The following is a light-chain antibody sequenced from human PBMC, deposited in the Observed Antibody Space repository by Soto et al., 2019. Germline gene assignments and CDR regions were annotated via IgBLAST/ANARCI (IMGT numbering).Light chain of an antibody. CDR1: SSDVGGYNS. J-gene: IGLJ1*01. V-gene: IGLV2-14*01. CDR3: NSYTSSGTYV. Sequence: QSVLTQPASVSGSPGQSITISCTGTSSDVGGYNSVSWFQQYPGKAPRLVIYDVSDRPSGVSNRISGSKSGNTASLTISGLQAEDEADYYCNSYTSSGTYVFGNGTKVTVL. CDR2: DVS.